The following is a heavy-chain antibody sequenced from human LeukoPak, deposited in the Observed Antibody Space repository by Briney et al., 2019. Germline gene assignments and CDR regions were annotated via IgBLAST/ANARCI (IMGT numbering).Heavy chain of an antibody. CDR2: ISAGGSGT. Sequence: GGSLRLSCAASGFTFSSYAMSWVRQAPGKGLEWVSSISAGGSGTYYADSVKGRFTISRNNSKHTLSLQMSSLRADDTAVYYCAKRDSSGWYSLDNWGQGALVTVSS. CDR1: GFTFSSYA. V-gene: IGHV3-23*01. J-gene: IGHJ4*02. D-gene: IGHD6-19*01. CDR3: AKRDSSGWYSLDN.